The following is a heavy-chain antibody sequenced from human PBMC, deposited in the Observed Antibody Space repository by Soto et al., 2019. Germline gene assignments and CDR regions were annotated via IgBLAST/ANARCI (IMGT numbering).Heavy chain of an antibody. D-gene: IGHD3-22*01. CDR3: ARHPRGDYYDTRGYELCYFDN. CDR2: VYYSGST. V-gene: IGHV4-39*01. Sequence: PSETLSLTXTVSGGSISSNRDFWGWIRQPPGKGLEWIGSVYYSGSTYYNPSLMSRASISVDTSRNLFSLSLSSVTAADTAVYYCARHPRGDYYDTRGYELCYFDNWGQGTLVTVSS. CDR1: GGSISSNRDF. J-gene: IGHJ4*02.